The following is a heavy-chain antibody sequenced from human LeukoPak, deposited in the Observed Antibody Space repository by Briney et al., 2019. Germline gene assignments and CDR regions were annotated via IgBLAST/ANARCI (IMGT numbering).Heavy chain of an antibody. CDR2: ISGSGGST. J-gene: IGHJ6*03. D-gene: IGHD6-13*01. CDR1: GFTFSSYA. Sequence: GGSLRLSCAASGFTFSSYAMSWVRQAPGKGLEWVSAISGSGGSTYYADSVKGRFTISRDNSKNTLYLQMNSLRAEDTAVYYCAASSSSVYYYYYYMDVWGKGTTVTVSS. CDR3: AASSSSVYYYYYYMDV. V-gene: IGHV3-23*01.